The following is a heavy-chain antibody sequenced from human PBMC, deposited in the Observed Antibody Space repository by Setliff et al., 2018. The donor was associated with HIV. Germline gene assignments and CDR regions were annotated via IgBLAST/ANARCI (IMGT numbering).Heavy chain of an antibody. D-gene: IGHD2-15*01. CDR1: GYSFTSYW. CDR3: ARPCSGGSALGAFDI. Sequence: LKISCKGSGYSFTSYWIGCVRQMPGKGLEWMGIIYPGDSDTRYSPSFQGQVTISADKSISTAYLQWSSLKASDTAMYYCARPCSGGSALGAFDIWGQGTMVTVS. CDR2: IYPGDSDT. V-gene: IGHV5-51*01. J-gene: IGHJ3*02.